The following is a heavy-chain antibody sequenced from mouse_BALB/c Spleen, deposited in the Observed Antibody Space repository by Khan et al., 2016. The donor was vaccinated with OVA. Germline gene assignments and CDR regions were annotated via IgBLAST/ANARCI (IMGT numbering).Heavy chain of an antibody. CDR3: ARVDGGDFDY. J-gene: IGHJ2*01. Sequence: EVQLQQSGPGLVKPSQSLSLTCTVTGYSITTDYAWNWLRQFPGNKLEWMGFISYSGNTKYNQSLKSRISITLDISKNQFSLQLKSVTTEDTAGAYCARVDGGDFDYWGQGTTLTVSS. V-gene: IGHV3-2*02. D-gene: IGHD2-3*01. CDR2: ISYSGNT. CDR1: GYSITTDYA.